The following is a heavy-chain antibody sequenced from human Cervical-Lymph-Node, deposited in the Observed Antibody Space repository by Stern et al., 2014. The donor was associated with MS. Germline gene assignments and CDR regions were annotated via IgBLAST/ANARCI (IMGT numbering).Heavy chain of an antibody. Sequence: EVQLVQSGAEVKKPGESLKISCKGSGYSFTSYWIGWVRQMPGKGLEWMGIIYPGDSDTRYSPSFQGQVTISADKSISTAYLQWSSLKASDTAMYYCARSTPLDYYETGYFDYWGQGTLVTVSS. CDR3: ARSTPLDYYETGYFDY. CDR2: IYPGDSDT. D-gene: IGHD3-22*01. CDR1: GYSFTSYW. J-gene: IGHJ4*02. V-gene: IGHV5-51*01.